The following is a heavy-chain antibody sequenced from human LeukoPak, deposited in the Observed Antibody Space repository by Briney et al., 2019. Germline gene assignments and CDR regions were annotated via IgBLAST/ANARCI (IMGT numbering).Heavy chain of an antibody. Sequence: PGGSLRLSCAASGFTFSSYGMHWARQAPGKGLEWVAVISYDGSNKYYADSVKGRFTISRDNSKNTLYLQMNSLRAEDTAVYYCAKDSTGTTPLDYWGQGTLVTVSS. D-gene: IGHD1-1*01. CDR3: AKDSTGTTPLDY. V-gene: IGHV3-30*18. CDR2: ISYDGSNK. CDR1: GFTFSSYG. J-gene: IGHJ4*02.